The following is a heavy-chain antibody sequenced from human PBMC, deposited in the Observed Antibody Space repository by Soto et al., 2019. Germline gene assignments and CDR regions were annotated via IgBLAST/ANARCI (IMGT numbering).Heavy chain of an antibody. V-gene: IGHV3-21*01. CDR1: GFTFSSYS. D-gene: IGHD2-2*01. CDR2: ISSSSSYI. J-gene: IGHJ4*02. CDR3: ARGPISVVPAAMGYYFDY. Sequence: GESLKISCAASGFTFSSYSMNWVRQAPGKGLEWVSSISSSSSYIYYADSVKGRFTISRDNAKNSLYLQMNSLRAEDTAVYYCARGPISVVPAAMGYYFDYWGQGTLVTVSS.